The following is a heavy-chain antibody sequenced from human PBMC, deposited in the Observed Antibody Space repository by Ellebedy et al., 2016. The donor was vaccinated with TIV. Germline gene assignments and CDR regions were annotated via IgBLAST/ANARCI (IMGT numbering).Heavy chain of an antibody. CDR1: GFTFSSYW. J-gene: IGHJ3*01. CDR3: ARTGSYGDYMSPRHAFNL. D-gene: IGHD3-16*01. Sequence: GESLKISCAASGFTFSSYWMSWVRQAPGKGLEWVANIKQDGSEKYYVDSVKGRFSISRDNAKSSLYVQMNSLRAEDTALYYCARTGSYGDYMSPRHAFNLWGQGTMVTVSS. CDR2: IKQDGSEK. V-gene: IGHV3-7*01.